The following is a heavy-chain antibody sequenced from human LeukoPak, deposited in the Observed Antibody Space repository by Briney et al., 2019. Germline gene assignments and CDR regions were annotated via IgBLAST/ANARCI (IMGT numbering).Heavy chain of an antibody. CDR2: IIPILSIA. J-gene: IGHJ5*02. CDR1: GGTFSSYA. V-gene: IGHV1-69*04. Sequence: ASVKVSCKASGGTFSSYAISWVRQAPGQGLEWMGRIIPILSIANYAQKFQGRVTITADKSTSTAYMELSSLRSEDTAVYYCARQGGDYDNWFDPWGQGTLVTVSS. CDR3: ARQGGDYDNWFDP. D-gene: IGHD4-17*01.